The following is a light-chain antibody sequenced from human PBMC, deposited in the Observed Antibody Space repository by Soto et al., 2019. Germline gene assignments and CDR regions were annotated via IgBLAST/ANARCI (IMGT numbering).Light chain of an antibody. CDR3: QQYNSFRT. Sequence: IQMTQSPSTLSASVGDIVTITCRASQSISNWLAWYQQKPGKAPKLLIYLASSLESGVPSRFSGSGSGTEFTLTISSLQPDDFATYYCQQYNSFRTFGQGTKV. V-gene: IGKV1-5*03. CDR2: LAS. CDR1: QSISNW. J-gene: IGKJ1*01.